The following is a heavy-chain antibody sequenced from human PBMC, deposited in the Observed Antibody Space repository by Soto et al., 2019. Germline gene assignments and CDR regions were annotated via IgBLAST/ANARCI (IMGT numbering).Heavy chain of an antibody. Sequence: SVKVSCKASGGTFSSYAISWVRQAPGQGLEWMGGIIPIFGTANYAQKFQGRVTITADESTSTAYMELSSLRSEDTAVHYCARDHYDFWSGYYIGWFDPWGQGTLVTVSS. V-gene: IGHV1-69*13. CDR1: GGTFSSYA. CDR2: IIPIFGTA. CDR3: ARDHYDFWSGYYIGWFDP. J-gene: IGHJ5*02. D-gene: IGHD3-3*01.